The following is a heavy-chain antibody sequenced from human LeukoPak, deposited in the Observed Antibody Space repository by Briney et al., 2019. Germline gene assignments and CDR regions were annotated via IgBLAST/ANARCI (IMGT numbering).Heavy chain of an antibody. J-gene: IGHJ5*02. Sequence: TSETLSLTCTVSGDSITSDTYYWSWIRQPAGKGLEWIGRIYASGSTTYNASLKSRVTISVDTSKNQFSLKLGSVTAADTAVYYCAGTWRYCSGGSCYNWFDPWGQGTLVTVSS. CDR3: AGTWRYCSGGSCYNWFDP. V-gene: IGHV4-61*02. D-gene: IGHD2-15*01. CDR2: IYASGST. CDR1: GDSITSDTYY.